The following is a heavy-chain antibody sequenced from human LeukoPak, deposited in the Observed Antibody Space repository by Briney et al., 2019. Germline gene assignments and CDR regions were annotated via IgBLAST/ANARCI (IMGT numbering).Heavy chain of an antibody. CDR1: GFTFSSYA. CDR3: AKDPDYDVLTGTSFDY. CDR2: VSDSGGNT. J-gene: IGHJ4*02. D-gene: IGHD3-9*01. Sequence: GGSLRLSCAASGFTFSSYAMSWVRQAPGKGVEWVSSVSDSGGNTYYAASVKGRFTISRDNSKNTLYLQMNSLRAEDTAVYYCAKDPDYDVLTGTSFDYWGQGALVTVSS. V-gene: IGHV3-23*01.